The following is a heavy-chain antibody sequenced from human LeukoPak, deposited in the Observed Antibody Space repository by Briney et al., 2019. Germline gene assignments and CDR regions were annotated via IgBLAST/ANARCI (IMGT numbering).Heavy chain of an antibody. J-gene: IGHJ4*02. CDR3: ARDRQCGY. V-gene: IGHV1-18*01. D-gene: IGHD2-21*01. Sequence: PAASVKVSCKASGYTFTSYGISWVRQAPGQGLEWMGWISPYSGNTNYAPKLQGRLTMTTDTSTSTAYMELRSLRSDDTAVYYCARDRQCGYWGQGTLVTVSS. CDR2: ISPYSGNT. CDR1: GYTFTSYG.